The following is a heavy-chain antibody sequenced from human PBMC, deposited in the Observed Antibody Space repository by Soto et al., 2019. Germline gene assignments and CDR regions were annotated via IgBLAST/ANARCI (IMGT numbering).Heavy chain of an antibody. CDR2: VLYDGSEI. V-gene: IGHV3-30*03. Sequence: QVQLVESGGGVVQPGRSLRLSCAASGFTFSDYGMHWVRQAPGKGLEWVAVVLYDGSEIYYAESVKGRFTISRDNSKNTLYLQMSSLRREDTAVYYCVRDSYCSSTSCYDGYGGQGTLVTVSS. CDR1: GFTFSDYG. J-gene: IGHJ4*02. D-gene: IGHD2-2*01. CDR3: VRDSYCSSTSCYDGY.